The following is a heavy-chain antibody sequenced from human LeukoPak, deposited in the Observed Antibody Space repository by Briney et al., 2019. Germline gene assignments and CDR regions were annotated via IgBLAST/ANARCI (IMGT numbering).Heavy chain of an antibody. V-gene: IGHV3-48*02. J-gene: IGHJ4*02. CDR3: ARRTRSSESHSFDY. D-gene: IGHD3-10*01. Sequence: GGSLRLSCAASGFSFSIYSMNWVRQAPGKGLEWVSYITSSGIIYYADSVKGRFTISRDNAKNSLFLQMNSLRDEDTAVYYCARRTRSSESHSFDYWGQGTLVTVSS. CDR1: GFSFSIYS. CDR2: ITSSGII.